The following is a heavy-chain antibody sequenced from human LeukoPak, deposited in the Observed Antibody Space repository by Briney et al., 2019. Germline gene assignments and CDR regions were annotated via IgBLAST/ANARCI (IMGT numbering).Heavy chain of an antibody. CDR1: GFTFSSYA. CDR3: ARDHSSSWYALDAFDI. Sequence: GGSLRLSCAASGFTFSSYAMSWVRQAPGKGLEWVSAISGSGGSTYYADSVKGRFTISRDNAKNSLYLQMNSLRVEDTAVYYCARDHSSSWYALDAFDIWGQGTMVTVSS. J-gene: IGHJ3*02. D-gene: IGHD6-13*01. V-gene: IGHV3-23*01. CDR2: ISGSGGST.